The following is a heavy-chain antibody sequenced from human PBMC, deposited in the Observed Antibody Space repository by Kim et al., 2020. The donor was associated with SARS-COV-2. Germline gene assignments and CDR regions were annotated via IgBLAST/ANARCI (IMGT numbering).Heavy chain of an antibody. CDR2: VNGVTGNT. J-gene: IGHJ6*01. V-gene: IGHV1-3*01. Sequence: SVKVSCKTSGYPFAKYAIHWVRQAPGQRLEWMGWVNGVTGNTKYSKKFEGKVTMTRDTSATTAYLDLRSLRSEDTAVYFCAREIDESRSFDWLSYVMDV. D-gene: IGHD3-9*01. CDR1: GYPFAKYA. CDR3: AREIDESRSFDWLSYVMDV.